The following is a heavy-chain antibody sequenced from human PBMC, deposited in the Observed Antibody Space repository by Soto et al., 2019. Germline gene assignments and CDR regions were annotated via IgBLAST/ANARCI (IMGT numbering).Heavy chain of an antibody. V-gene: IGHV4-39*01. Sequence: QLQPQESGPGLVKPSETLSLTCTVSGVSISSSSDYWGWIRQPPGKGLEWIGSIYYSGSTYYKPSLERRVTIAVDTSKNQFSLKLSSVTAAATAVYYCARPRNYYYYYMDGWGKGTTVTVSS. CDR2: IYYSGST. J-gene: IGHJ6*03. CDR3: ARPRNYYYYYMDG. CDR1: GVSISSSSDY.